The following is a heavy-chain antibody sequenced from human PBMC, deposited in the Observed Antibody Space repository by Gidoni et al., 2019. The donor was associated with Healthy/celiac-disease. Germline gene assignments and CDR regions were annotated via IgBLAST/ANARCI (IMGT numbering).Heavy chain of an antibody. CDR3: ARDAVLLWFGELSY. CDR2: IAYDGSNK. Sequence: QVQLVESGGGVVQTGRSRSLYCQAPGFTFSSYAMHWVRQAPGKGLEWVAVIAYDGSNKYYADSVKGRFTISRDNSKNTLYLQMNSLRAEDTAVYYCARDAVLLWFGELSYWGQGTLVTVSS. V-gene: IGHV3-30-3*01. D-gene: IGHD3-10*01. CDR1: GFTFSSYA. J-gene: IGHJ4*02.